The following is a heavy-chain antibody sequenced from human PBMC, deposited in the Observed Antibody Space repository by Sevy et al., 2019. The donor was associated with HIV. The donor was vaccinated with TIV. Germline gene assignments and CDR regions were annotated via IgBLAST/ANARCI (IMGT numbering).Heavy chain of an antibody. V-gene: IGHV1-2*02. J-gene: IGHJ6*02. CDR1: GYTFTGYY. Sequence: ASVKVSCKASGYTFTGYYMHWVRQAPGQGLEWMGWINPNSGGTNYTQKFQGRVTMTRDTSISTAYMELTSLRSDDTAVYYCARGGYSYDYVRTVLGYYYGMDVWGQGTTVTVSS. CDR2: INPNSGGT. D-gene: IGHD5-18*01. CDR3: ARGGYSYDYVRTVLGYYYGMDV.